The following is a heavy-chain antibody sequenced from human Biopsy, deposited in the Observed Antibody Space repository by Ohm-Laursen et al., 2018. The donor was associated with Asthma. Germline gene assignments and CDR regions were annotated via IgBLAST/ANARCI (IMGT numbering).Heavy chain of an antibody. CDR2: IHHSGTS. D-gene: IGHD3-22*01. J-gene: IGHJ4*02. CDR1: GDSITGGGCC. CDR3: ARIPRRSGSYFVDY. V-gene: IGHV4-31*03. Sequence: SQTLSLTCTVSGDSITGGGCCWNWTRQAPGKGLEWIGDIHHSGTSYFNPSLKSRVSFSRDTSKNQFSLRLSSVTAADTAMYYCARIPRRSGSYFVDYWGQETLVTVSS.